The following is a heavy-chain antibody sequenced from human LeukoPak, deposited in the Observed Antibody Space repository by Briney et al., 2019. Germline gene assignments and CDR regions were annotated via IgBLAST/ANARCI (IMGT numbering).Heavy chain of an antibody. V-gene: IGHV3-23*01. J-gene: IGHJ4*02. D-gene: IGHD6-25*01. CDR2: ISGSGSST. CDR3: AREAASYFDY. Sequence: ETLSLTCAVYGGSFSGYYWSWIRQPPGKGLEWVSAISGSGSSTYYAASMKGRFTISRDNSKNTLFLQMNSLRAEDTALYYCAREAASYFDYWGQGTLVTVSS. CDR1: GGSFSGYY.